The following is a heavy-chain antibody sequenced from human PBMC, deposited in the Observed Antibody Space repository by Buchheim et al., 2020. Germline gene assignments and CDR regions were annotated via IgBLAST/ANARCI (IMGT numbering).Heavy chain of an antibody. CDR2: IYSGGST. J-gene: IGHJ4*02. CDR3: ARVADDVGY. V-gene: IGHV3-66*01. CDR1: GFTFSSYA. D-gene: IGHD3-16*01. Sequence: VQLVESGGGVVQPGRSLRLSCAASGFTFSSYAMHWVRQAPGKGLEWVAVIYSGGSTYYADSVKGRFTISRDNSKNTLYLQMNSLRAEDTAVYYCARVADDVGYWGQGTL.